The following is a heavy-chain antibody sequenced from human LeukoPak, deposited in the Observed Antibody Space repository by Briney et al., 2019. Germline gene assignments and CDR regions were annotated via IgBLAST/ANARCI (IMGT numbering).Heavy chain of an antibody. J-gene: IGHJ4*02. CDR3: ANDRISVGRIDY. CDR1: GFTFSSYG. D-gene: IGHD5/OR15-5a*01. CDR2: ISYDGSNK. V-gene: IGHV3-30*18. Sequence: QPGRSLRLSCAAPGFTFSSYGMHWVRQAPGKGLEWVAVISYDGSNKYYADSVKGRFTISRDNSKNTLYLQMNSLRAEDTAVYYCANDRISVGRIDYWGQGTLVTVSS.